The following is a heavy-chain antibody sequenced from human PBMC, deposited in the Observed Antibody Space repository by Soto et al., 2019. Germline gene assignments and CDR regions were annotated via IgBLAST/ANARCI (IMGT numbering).Heavy chain of an antibody. D-gene: IGHD3-9*01. CDR1: GGSISSGVYY. CDR2: IYYSGST. Sequence: SETRSLTCTVSGGSISSGVYYWSWIRQHPGKGLEWIGYIYYSGSTSYNPSLRSRVTISVDTSKNQFSLKLSSVTAADTAVYYCARNDYDILTGPNFFDYWGQGTLVTVSS. J-gene: IGHJ4*02. V-gene: IGHV4-31*03. CDR3: ARNDYDILTGPNFFDY.